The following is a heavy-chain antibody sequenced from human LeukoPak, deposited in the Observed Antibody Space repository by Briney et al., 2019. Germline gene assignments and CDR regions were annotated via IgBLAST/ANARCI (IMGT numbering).Heavy chain of an antibody. Sequence: SETLSLTCTVSGGSISSYYWSWSRQPPGKGLEWIGYIYYSGSTNYNPSLKSRVTISVDTSKNQFSLKLSSVTAADTAVYYCARHYFLGYCSGGSCYGFDPWGQGTLVTVSS. V-gene: IGHV4-59*08. CDR2: IYYSGST. D-gene: IGHD2-15*01. J-gene: IGHJ5*02. CDR1: GGSISSYY. CDR3: ARHYFLGYCSGGSCYGFDP.